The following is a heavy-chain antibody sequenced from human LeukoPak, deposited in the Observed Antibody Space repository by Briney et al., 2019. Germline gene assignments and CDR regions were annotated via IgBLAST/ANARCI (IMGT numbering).Heavy chain of an antibody. CDR2: IYYSGST. V-gene: IGHV4-59*01. CDR3: VRDRSRGWYYFDY. CDR1: GGSISSYY. J-gene: IGHJ4*02. D-gene: IGHD6-19*01. Sequence: SETLSLTCTVSGGSISSYYWSWIRQPPGKGLEWIGYIYYSGSTTYNPSLKSRVTISVDTSKNQFSLKLSSVTAADTAVYYCVRDRSRGWYYFDYWGQGTLVTVSS.